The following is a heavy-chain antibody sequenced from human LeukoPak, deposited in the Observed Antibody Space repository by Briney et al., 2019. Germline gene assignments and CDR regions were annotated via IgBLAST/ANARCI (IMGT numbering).Heavy chain of an antibody. CDR3: ARSLLGSSWVFDY. Sequence: PSETPSLTCTVSGGSISSYYWSWIRQPPGKGLEWIGYIYYSGSTNYNPSLKSRVNISVDTSKNQFSLKLSSVTAADTAVYYCARSLLGSSWVFDYWGQGTLVTVSS. V-gene: IGHV4-59*01. CDR1: GGSISSYY. J-gene: IGHJ4*02. CDR2: IYYSGST. D-gene: IGHD6-13*01.